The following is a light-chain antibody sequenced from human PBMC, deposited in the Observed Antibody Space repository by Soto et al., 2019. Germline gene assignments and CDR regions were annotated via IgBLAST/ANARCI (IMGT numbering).Light chain of an antibody. CDR2: EAS. CDR1: QSVSSY. V-gene: IGKV3-11*02. CDR3: QQRSSNWPPVT. Sequence: EIVLTQSPATLSLSQGERATLSCRASQSVSSYLAWYQQKPGQAPRLLIYEASNRATGIPARFSGSGSGRDSTLNSSSLEPKNFAVYYCQQRSSNWPPVTFGNGTRLLIK. J-gene: IGKJ5*01.